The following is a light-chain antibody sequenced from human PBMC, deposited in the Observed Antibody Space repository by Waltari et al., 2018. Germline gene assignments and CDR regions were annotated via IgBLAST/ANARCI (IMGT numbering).Light chain of an antibody. CDR3: QHYVRLPAT. V-gene: IGKV3-20*01. CDR1: QSVSRT. J-gene: IGKJ1*01. Sequence: EIVLTQSPGTLSLFPGERATLSCRASQSVSRTLAWYQQKPGQAPRLLISGASTRATGIPERFSGGGSGTDFSLTISRLEPEDFAVYYCQHYVRLPATFGQGTKVEIK. CDR2: GAS.